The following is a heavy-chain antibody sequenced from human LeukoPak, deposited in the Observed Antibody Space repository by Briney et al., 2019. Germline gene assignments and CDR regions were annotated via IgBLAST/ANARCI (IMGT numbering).Heavy chain of an antibody. CDR3: ARVYIGYSSGWSHFDY. CDR1: GGTFSSYA. CDR2: IIPIFGTA. V-gene: IGHV1-69*13. J-gene: IGHJ4*02. Sequence: ASVKFSCKASGGTFSSYAISWVRQAPGQGLEWMGGIIPIFGTANYAQKFQGRVTITADESTSTAYMELSSLRSEDTAVYYCARVYIGYSSGWSHFDYWGQGTLVTVSS. D-gene: IGHD6-19*01.